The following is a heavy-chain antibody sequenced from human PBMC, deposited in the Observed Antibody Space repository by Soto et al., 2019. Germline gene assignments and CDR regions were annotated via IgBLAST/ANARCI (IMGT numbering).Heavy chain of an antibody. CDR1: GFTFTGFW. D-gene: IGHD3-3*01. CDR2: ISSSSSTI. Sequence: EVQLVDSGGGLVQPGGSLRLSCAASGFTFTGFWMAWVRQAPGKGLEWISYISSSSSTIYADSVKGRFTISRDNAKNSLYLQMNSLRDEDTAVYYCARVIWSGHLTSDLWGQGTLVTVSS. CDR3: ARVIWSGHLTSDL. V-gene: IGHV3-48*02. J-gene: IGHJ5*02.